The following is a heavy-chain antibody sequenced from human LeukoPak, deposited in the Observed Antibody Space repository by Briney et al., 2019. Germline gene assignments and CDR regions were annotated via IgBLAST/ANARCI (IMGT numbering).Heavy chain of an antibody. Sequence: SETLSLTCTVSGGSISTSNYYWGWIRQPPGKGLEWIGNIFYSGSTYYSPSLKSRVTISLDTSKNQFSLKLSSVTAADTAVYYCARVLSSGWYRSNWFDPWGQGTLVTVSS. CDR1: GGSISTSNYY. CDR2: IFYSGST. CDR3: ARVLSSGWYRSNWFDP. V-gene: IGHV4-39*07. D-gene: IGHD6-19*01. J-gene: IGHJ5*02.